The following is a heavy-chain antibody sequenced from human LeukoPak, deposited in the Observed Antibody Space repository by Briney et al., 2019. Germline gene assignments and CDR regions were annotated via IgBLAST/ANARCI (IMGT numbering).Heavy chain of an antibody. J-gene: IGHJ6*03. CDR2: ISYDGSNK. D-gene: IGHD6-19*01. V-gene: IGHV3-30*03. CDR1: GFTFSSYG. Sequence: GGSLRLSCAASGFTFSSYGMQWVRQAPGKGLEWVAVISYDGSNKYYADSVKGRFTISRDNSKNTLYLQMNSLRSDDTAVYNCARQWLVPPLNYYYMDVWGKGTTVTVSS. CDR3: ARQWLVPPLNYYYMDV.